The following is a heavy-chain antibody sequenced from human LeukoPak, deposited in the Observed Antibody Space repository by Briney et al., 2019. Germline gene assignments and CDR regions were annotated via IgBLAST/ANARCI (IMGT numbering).Heavy chain of an antibody. CDR3: ARDLGAYCCGDCYLGFDY. Sequence: GGSLRLSCAASGFTFSSYTMNWVRQAPGKGLEWVSSIAGSSGYISYADSVKGRFTISRDNARKSLYLQMTSLTAEDTAVYFCARDLGAYCCGDCYLGFDYWGRGTLVTVSS. V-gene: IGHV3-21*01. J-gene: IGHJ4*01. D-gene: IGHD2-21*02. CDR1: GFTFSSYT. CDR2: IAGSSGYI.